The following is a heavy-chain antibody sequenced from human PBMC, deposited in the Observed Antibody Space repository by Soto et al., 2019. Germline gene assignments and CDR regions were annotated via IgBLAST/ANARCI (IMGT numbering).Heavy chain of an antibody. V-gene: IGHV3-30*18. CDR1: GFTFSSYG. Sequence: QVQLVESGGGVVQPGRSLRLSCAASGFTFSSYGMHWVRQAPGKGLEWVAVISYDGSNKYYADSVKGRFTISRDNSKNTLYLQMNSLRAEDTAVYYCEKRLYGSGTRGYYYGMDVWGQGTTVTVSS. CDR3: EKRLYGSGTRGYYYGMDV. D-gene: IGHD3-10*01. J-gene: IGHJ6*02. CDR2: ISYDGSNK.